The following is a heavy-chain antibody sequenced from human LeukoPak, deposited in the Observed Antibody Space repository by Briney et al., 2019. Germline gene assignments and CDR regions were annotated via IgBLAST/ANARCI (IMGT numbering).Heavy chain of an antibody. J-gene: IGHJ3*02. V-gene: IGHV1-2*02. CDR2: INPNSGGT. CDR3: ARAITMIVVVITGNAFDI. D-gene: IGHD3-22*01. CDR1: GYTFTGYY. Sequence: ASVKVSCKASGYTFTGYYMHWERQAPGQGLEWMGWINPNSGGTNYAQKFQGRVTMTRDTSISTAYMELSRLRSDDTAVYYCARAITMIVVVITGNAFDIWGQGTMVTVSS.